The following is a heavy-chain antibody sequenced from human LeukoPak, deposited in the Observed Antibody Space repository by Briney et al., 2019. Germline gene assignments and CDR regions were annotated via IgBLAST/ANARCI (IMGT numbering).Heavy chain of an antibody. D-gene: IGHD3-9*01. Sequence: SETLSLTCAVYGGSFSGYYWSWIRQPPGKGLEWIGEINHSGSTNYNPSLKSRVTISVDTSKNQFSLKLSSVTAADTAVYYCASASDWHNDYWGQGTLVTVSS. J-gene: IGHJ4*02. CDR2: INHSGST. CDR1: GGSFSGYY. V-gene: IGHV4-34*01. CDR3: ASASDWHNDY.